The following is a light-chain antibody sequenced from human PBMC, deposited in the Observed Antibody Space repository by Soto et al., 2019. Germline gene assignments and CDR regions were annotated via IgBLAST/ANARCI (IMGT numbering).Light chain of an antibody. CDR2: EVS. V-gene: IGLV2-14*01. CDR1: SSDVGGYNY. Sequence: QSALTQPASVSGSPGQSITISCTGSSSDVGGYNYVSWYQQHPGKAPKLMIYEVSNRPSGISIRFSGSKSGNTDSLTLSGLQAEDEGDHYCSSYTSSSTLVFGGGTKLTVL. J-gene: IGLJ2*01. CDR3: SSYTSSSTLV.